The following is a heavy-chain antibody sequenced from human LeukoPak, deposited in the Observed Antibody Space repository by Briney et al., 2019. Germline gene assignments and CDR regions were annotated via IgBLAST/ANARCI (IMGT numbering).Heavy chain of an antibody. CDR2: IRSKAYGGTT. D-gene: IGHD3-16*01. CDR1: GFTFGDYA. V-gene: IGHV3-49*04. J-gene: IGHJ4*02. Sequence: GGSLRLSCTASGFTFGDYAMSWVRQAPGKGLEWVGFIRSKAYGGTTEYAASVKGRFTISRDDSKSIAYLQMNSLKTEDTAVYYCTRVSFGNYIRLLPPIDYWGQGTLVTVSS. CDR3: TRVSFGNYIRLLPPIDY.